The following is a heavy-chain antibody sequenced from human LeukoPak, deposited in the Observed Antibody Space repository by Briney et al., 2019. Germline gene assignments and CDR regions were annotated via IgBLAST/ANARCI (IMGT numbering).Heavy chain of an antibody. J-gene: IGHJ5*02. D-gene: IGHD2-2*01. CDR3: ARAPATLGYCSSTSCSWFDP. CDR2: INPNSGGT. Sequence: ASVKVSCKASGYTFTGYYMHWVRQAPGQGLEWMGWINPNSGGTNYAQKFQGRVTMTRDKSISTAYMELSRLRSDDTAVYYCARAPATLGYCSSTSCSWFDPWGQGTLVTVSS. V-gene: IGHV1-2*02. CDR1: GYTFTGYY.